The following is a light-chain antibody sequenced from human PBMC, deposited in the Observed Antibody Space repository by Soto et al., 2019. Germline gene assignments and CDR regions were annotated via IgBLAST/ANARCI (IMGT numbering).Light chain of an antibody. CDR3: SSYTSSSTSYV. V-gene: IGLV2-14*03. Sequence: QSALTQPASVSGSPGQSITISCTGTSSDVDDYNYVSWYQHHPGKAPKLMIYDVSNRPSGVSNRFSGSKSGNTASLTISGLQAEDEADYYCSSYTSSSTSYVFGTGTKVTVL. CDR2: DVS. J-gene: IGLJ1*01. CDR1: SSDVDDYNY.